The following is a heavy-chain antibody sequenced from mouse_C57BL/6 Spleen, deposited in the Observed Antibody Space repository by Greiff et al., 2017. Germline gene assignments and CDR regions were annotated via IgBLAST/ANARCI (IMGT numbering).Heavy chain of an antibody. CDR1: GFTINDYS. CDR3: TTLYYDYDCEY. V-gene: IGHV14-1*01. D-gene: IGHD2-4*01. J-gene: IGHJ2*01. Sequence: VQLKQSGAELVRPGASVKLSCTASGFTINDYSLHWVKQSPEQGLEWIGSIDPEAGDTEYAPKFQGKATMTADTSSNTSYLQLSRLTSEDTVVYYCTTLYYDYDCEYWGQGTTLTVSA. CDR2: IDPEAGDT.